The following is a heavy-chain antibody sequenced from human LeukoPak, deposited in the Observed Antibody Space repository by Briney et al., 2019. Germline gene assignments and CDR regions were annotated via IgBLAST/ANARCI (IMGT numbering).Heavy chain of an antibody. V-gene: IGHV4-59*08. CDR1: GDSISSYY. Sequence: PSETLSLTCTVSGDSISSYYWSWIRQPPGKGLEWIGYIYSTGSTNYNPSLKSRVTMSVNTSKNQFSLRLTSVTAADTAVYYCARQTGSGLFILPGGQGTLVTVSS. J-gene: IGHJ4*02. D-gene: IGHD3/OR15-3a*01. CDR3: ARQTGSGLFILP. CDR2: IYSTGST.